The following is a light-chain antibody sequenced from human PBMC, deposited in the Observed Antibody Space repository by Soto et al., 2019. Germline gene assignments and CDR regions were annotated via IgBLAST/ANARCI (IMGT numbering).Light chain of an antibody. V-gene: IGKV1-39*01. CDR2: AAY. Sequence: DIEMTQSPASLSSSVGDRATITCLASQSISTYLNWYQQKPGQAPKLLIYAAYTLPSGVPSRFSGSGSATDFTLTITSLQPEDVATYFCQQRFRTPITFGPGTRLEIK. J-gene: IGKJ5*01. CDR3: QQRFRTPIT. CDR1: QSISTY.